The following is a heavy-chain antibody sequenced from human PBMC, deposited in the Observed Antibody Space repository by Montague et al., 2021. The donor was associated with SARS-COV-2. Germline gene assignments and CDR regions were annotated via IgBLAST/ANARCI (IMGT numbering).Heavy chain of an antibody. V-gene: IGHV4-39*01. CDR1: GGSISSSSNC. D-gene: IGHD3-10*01. CDR3: ARLVWFGELSSENWFDP. CDR2: IYYSGXT. J-gene: IGHJ5*02. Sequence: SETLSLTCTVSGGSISSSSNCWGWIRQPPGKGLEWIGSIYYSGXTXYXXXXKXRVTISVDTSKNQFSLKLNSVTAADTAVYYCARLVWFGELSSENWFDPWGPGTLVTVSS.